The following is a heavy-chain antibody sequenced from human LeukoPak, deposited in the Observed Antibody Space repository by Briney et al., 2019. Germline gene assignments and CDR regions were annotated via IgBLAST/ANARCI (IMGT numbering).Heavy chain of an antibody. CDR1: GGYISSYY. CDR3: ARSLAAAPSRYYYYYYGMDV. Sequence: SETLSLTCTVSGGYISSYYWSWIRQPPGKGLEWIGYIYYSGSTNYNPSLKSRVTISVDTSKNQFSLKLSSVTAADTAVYYCARSLAAAPSRYYYYYYGMDVWGQGTTVTVSS. D-gene: IGHD6-13*01. CDR2: IYYSGST. J-gene: IGHJ6*02. V-gene: IGHV4-59*08.